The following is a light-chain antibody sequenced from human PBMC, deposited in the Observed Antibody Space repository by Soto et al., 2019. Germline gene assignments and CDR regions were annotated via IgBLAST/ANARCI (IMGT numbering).Light chain of an antibody. V-gene: IGKV3-11*01. J-gene: IGKJ2*01. CDR2: DAS. Sequence: EIVLTQSPATLALSPGERATLPCRASQSVSNYLAWYQQKPGQAPRLLIYDASNRATGIPARFSASGSGTDFTLTISSLEPEDFAVYYCQQRSNWPHTFGQGTKLEIK. CDR3: QQRSNWPHT. CDR1: QSVSNY.